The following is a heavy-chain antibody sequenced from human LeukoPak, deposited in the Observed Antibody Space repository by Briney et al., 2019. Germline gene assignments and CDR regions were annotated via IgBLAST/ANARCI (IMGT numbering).Heavy chain of an antibody. CDR2: INPDSGTT. CDR3: ARVTTIFGVVIIFFDT. D-gene: IGHD3-3*01. V-gene: IGHV1-2*02. Sequence: ASVKVSCKASGYVFIGNYIHWVRQAPGQGLEWMGWINPDSGTTKYAQNFQGRVTMTSDTSVSTACMDLSSLTSDDTAVYYCARVTTIFGVVIIFFDTWGQGTLVTVSS. CDR1: GYVFIGNY. J-gene: IGHJ4*02.